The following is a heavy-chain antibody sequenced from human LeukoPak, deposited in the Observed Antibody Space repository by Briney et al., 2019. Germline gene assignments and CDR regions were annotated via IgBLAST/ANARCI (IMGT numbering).Heavy chain of an antibody. CDR3: VRRRYYDGSGYLE. CDR2: IHYSGRT. CDR1: GDSVSRSDSY. Sequence: SETLSLTCSVSGDSVSRSDSYWDWIRQPPGKGLEWIGTIHYSGRTYYSPSLNSRVTMSVDPSNNQFSLNLRSVTAADTAVYYCVRRRYYDGSGYLEWGQGTLLSVSS. D-gene: IGHD3-22*01. J-gene: IGHJ1*01. V-gene: IGHV4-39*01.